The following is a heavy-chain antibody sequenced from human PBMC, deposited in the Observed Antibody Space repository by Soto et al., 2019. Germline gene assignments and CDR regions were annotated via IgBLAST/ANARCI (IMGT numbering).Heavy chain of an antibody. CDR1: GGSISSGDYY. D-gene: IGHD2-15*01. CDR3: ARARIFGYCSGGSCYPEIHNWFDP. Sequence: SETLSLTCTVSGGSISSGDYYWSWIRQPPGKGLEWIGYIYYSGSTYYNPSLKSRVTISVDTSKNQFSLKLSSVTAADTAVYYCARARIFGYCSGGSCYPEIHNWFDPWGQGTLVTVSS. CDR2: IYYSGST. J-gene: IGHJ5*02. V-gene: IGHV4-30-4*01.